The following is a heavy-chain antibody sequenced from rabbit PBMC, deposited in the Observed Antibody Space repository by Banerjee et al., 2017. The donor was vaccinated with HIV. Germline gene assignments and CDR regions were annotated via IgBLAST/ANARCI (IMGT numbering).Heavy chain of an antibody. J-gene: IGHJ4*01. D-gene: IGHD7-1*01. CDR2: IYAGSSSDSS. V-gene: IGHV1S45*01. Sequence: QEQLEESGGDLVKPEGSLTLTCTASGFSFSSSYHMCWVRQAPGKGLEWIACIYAGSSSDSSYYASWAKGRFTISKTSSTTVTLQMTSLTAADTATYFCARGGIYGYTGYASYFSLWGPGTLVTVS. CDR3: ARGGIYGYTGYASYFSL. CDR1: GFSFSSSYH.